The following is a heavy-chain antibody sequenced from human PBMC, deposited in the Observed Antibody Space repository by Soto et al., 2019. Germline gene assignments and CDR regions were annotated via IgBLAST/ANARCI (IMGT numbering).Heavy chain of an antibody. Sequence: SETLSLTCTVSGGSISSSSYYWGWIRQPPGKGLEWIGSIYYSGSTYYNPSLKSRVTISVDTSKNQFSLKLSSVTAADTAVYYCASGYGDYARYVVHYYYYGMDVWGQGTTVTVSS. CDR2: IYYSGST. J-gene: IGHJ6*02. CDR3: ASGYGDYARYVVHYYYYGMDV. CDR1: GGSISSSSYY. V-gene: IGHV4-39*01. D-gene: IGHD4-17*01.